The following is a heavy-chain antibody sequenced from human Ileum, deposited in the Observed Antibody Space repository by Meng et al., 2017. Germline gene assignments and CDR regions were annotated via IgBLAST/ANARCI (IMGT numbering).Heavy chain of an antibody. V-gene: IGHV4-39*01. CDR1: GGSMSNTNAY. CDR3: ARYNFNDSSGHSNFDY. J-gene: IGHJ4*02. D-gene: IGHD3-22*01. CDR2: IYYNANT. Sequence: QLQLQASGPGLVKPSETVSLTCAVAGGSMSNTNAYCDWIHQPPGKGLEWFWSIYYNANTYYHPSLKSRVPISIDTSKNQFSLKLSSVTAADTAVYYCARYNFNDSSGHSNFDYWGQGTLVTVSS.